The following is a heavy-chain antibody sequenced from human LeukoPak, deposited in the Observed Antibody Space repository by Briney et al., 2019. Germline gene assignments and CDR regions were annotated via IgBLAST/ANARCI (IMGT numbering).Heavy chain of an antibody. D-gene: IGHD1-7*01. CDR2: IIPIFGTA. CDR3: ARGWGITGTRTSCFDY. CDR1: GGTFSSYA. Sequence: SVKVSCKASGGTFSSYAISWVRQAPGQGLEWMGGIIPIFGTANYAQKFQGRVTITADESTSTAYMELSSLRSEDTAVYYCARGWGITGTRTSCFDYWGQGTLVTVSS. J-gene: IGHJ4*02. V-gene: IGHV1-69*13.